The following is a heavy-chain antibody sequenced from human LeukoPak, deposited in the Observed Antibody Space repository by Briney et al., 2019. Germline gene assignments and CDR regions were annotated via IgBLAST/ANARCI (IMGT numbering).Heavy chain of an antibody. V-gene: IGHV4-34*01. J-gene: IGHJ4*02. D-gene: IGHD1-26*01. CDR2: INHSGST. CDR1: GGSFSGYY. CDR3: ARGVVGARHFDY. Sequence: SETLSLTCAVYGGSFSGYYWSWIRQPPGKGLEWMGEINHSGSTNYNPSLKSRVTISVDTSKNQFSLKLSSVTAADTAVYYCARGVVGARHFDYWGQGTLVTVSS.